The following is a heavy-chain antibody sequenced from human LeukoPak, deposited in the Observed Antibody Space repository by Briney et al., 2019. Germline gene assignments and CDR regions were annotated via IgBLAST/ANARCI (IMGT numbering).Heavy chain of an antibody. V-gene: IGHV4-34*01. Sequence: SETLSLTCAVYGGSFSGYYWSWIRQPPGKGLEWIGEINHSGSTNYNPSLKSRVTISVDTSKNQFSLKLSSVTAADTAVYYCARRRPYGYGLRYYGMDVWGRGTTVTVSS. CDR2: INHSGST. J-gene: IGHJ6*02. CDR3: ARRRPYGYGLRYYGMDV. D-gene: IGHD5-18*01. CDR1: GGSFSGYY.